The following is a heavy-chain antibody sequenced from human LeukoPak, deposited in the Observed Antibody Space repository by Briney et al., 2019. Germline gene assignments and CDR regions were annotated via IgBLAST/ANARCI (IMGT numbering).Heavy chain of an antibody. CDR2: ISSSSSYI. D-gene: IGHD3-10*01. CDR1: GFTFSSYS. Sequence: GRSLRLSCAASGFTFSSYSMNWVRQAPGKGLEWVSSISSSSSYIYYADSVKGRFTISRDNAKNSLYLQMNSLRAEDTAVYYCARDRLWFGESGFDPWGQGTLVTVSS. J-gene: IGHJ5*02. V-gene: IGHV3-21*01. CDR3: ARDRLWFGESGFDP.